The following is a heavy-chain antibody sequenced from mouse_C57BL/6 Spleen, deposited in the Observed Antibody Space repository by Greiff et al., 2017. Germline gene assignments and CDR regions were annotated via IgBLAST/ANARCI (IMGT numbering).Heavy chain of an antibody. V-gene: IGHV1-82*01. CDR3: ARNWDFDV. J-gene: IGHJ1*03. CDR1: GYAFSSSW. CDR2: IYPGDGYT. Sequence: VQLQQSGPELVKPGASVKISCTASGYAFSSSWMNWVTQRPGKGLEWIGRIYPGDGYTNYNGKFKGKATLTADKSSSTAYMQLSSLTSEDSAVYFCARNWDFDVWGTGTTVTVSS.